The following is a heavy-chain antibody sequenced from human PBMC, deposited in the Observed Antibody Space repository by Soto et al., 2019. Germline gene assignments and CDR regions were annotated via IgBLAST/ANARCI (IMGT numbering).Heavy chain of an antibody. CDR3: ARGNTVTTALYWYFDL. Sequence: GESLKISCAASGFTFSSYSMNWVRQAPGKGLEWVSSISSSSSYIYYADSVKGRFTISRDNAKNSLYLQMNSLRAEDTAVYYCARGNTVTTALYWYFDLWGRGTLVTVSS. CDR2: ISSSSSYI. CDR1: GFTFSSYS. V-gene: IGHV3-21*01. D-gene: IGHD4-17*01. J-gene: IGHJ2*01.